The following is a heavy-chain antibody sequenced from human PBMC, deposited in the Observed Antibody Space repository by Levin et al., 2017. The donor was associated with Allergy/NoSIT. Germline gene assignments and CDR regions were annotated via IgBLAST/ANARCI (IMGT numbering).Heavy chain of an antibody. J-gene: IGHJ5*02. V-gene: IGHV3-7*03. CDR1: GFSFSNWW. CDR3: ARGSPGLLGQNWFDP. Sequence: PGGSLRLSCAASGFSFSNWWMNWVRQDPRKGLEWVANINQDGSEKFYMDSVKGRFTISRDNAKNSLDLQMHALRADDTAVYYCARGSPGLLGQNWFDPWGQGTLVTVSS. CDR2: INQDGSEK.